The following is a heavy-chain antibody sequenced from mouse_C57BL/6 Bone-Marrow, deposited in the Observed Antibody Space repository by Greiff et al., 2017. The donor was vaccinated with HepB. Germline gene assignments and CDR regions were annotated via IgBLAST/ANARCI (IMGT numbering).Heavy chain of an antibody. Sequence: EVRLVESGGGLVKPGGSLKLSCAASGFTFSDYGMHWVRQAPEKGLEWVAYISSGSSTIYYADTVKGRFTISRDNAKNTLFLQMTSLRSEDTAMYYCARRIGNYYAMDYWGQGTSVTVSS. V-gene: IGHV5-17*01. CDR1: GFTFSDYG. CDR2: ISSGSSTI. J-gene: IGHJ4*01. CDR3: ARRIGNYYAMDY. D-gene: IGHD2-1*01.